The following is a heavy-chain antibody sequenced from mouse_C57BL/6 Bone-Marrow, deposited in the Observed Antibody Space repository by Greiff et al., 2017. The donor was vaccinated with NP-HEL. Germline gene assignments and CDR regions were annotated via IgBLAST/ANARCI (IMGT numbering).Heavy chain of an antibody. J-gene: IGHJ2*01. V-gene: IGHV1-50*01. CDR3: ARGKTYYSNPFDY. CDR1: GYTFTSYW. D-gene: IGHD2-5*01. Sequence: QVQLQQSGAELVKPGASVKLSCKASGYTFTSYWMQWVKQRPGQGLEWIGEIDPSDSYTNYNQKFKGKATLTVDTSSSTAYMQLSSLTSEDSAVYYCARGKTYYSNPFDYWGQGTTLTVSS. CDR2: IDPSDSYT.